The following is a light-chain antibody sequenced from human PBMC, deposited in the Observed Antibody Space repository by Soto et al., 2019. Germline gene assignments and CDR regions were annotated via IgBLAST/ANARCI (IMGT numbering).Light chain of an antibody. CDR1: RTIASY. CDR2: AAS. J-gene: IGKJ1*01. CDR3: QQYNSYSR. V-gene: IGKV1-39*01. Sequence: DIQMTQSPSSLSASVGDRVTITCRASRTIASYVNWYQQKPGKAPNLLIYAASSLQPGVPSRFSGSGSGTEFTLTISSLQPDDFATYYCQQYNSYSRFGQGTKVDIK.